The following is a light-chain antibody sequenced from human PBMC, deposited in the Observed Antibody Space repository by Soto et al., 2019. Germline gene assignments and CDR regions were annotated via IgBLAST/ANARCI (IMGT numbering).Light chain of an antibody. J-gene: IGKJ4*01. V-gene: IGKV3D-20*02. Sequence: EIVLTQSPGTLSLSPGERATLSCRASQSVSSSYLAWYQQKPGQAPSLLIYGASTRATGIPARFSGSGSGTDFTLTISSLEPEDFAVYYCQQRSNRLTFGGGTKGDIK. CDR1: QSVSSSY. CDR3: QQRSNRLT. CDR2: GAS.